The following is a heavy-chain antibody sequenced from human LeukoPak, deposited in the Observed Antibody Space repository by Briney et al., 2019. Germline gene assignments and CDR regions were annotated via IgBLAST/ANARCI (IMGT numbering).Heavy chain of an antibody. CDR1: GGSIGNYY. D-gene: IGHD3-10*01. CDR2: ISTSGTT. V-gene: IGHV4-4*07. J-gene: IGHJ4*02. CDR3: ARRHPYYYGSGTYSRED. Sequence: SETLSLTCTVSGGSIGNYYWNWIRQPAGKGLEWIGRISTSGTTNYHPSLKSRVTLSLDTSKNQFSLNLRSVTAADTAIYFCARRHPYYYGSGTYSREDWGQGILVTVSS.